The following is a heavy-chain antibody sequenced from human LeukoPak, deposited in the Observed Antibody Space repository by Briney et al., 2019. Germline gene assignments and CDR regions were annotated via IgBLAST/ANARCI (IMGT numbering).Heavy chain of an antibody. J-gene: IGHJ4*02. V-gene: IGHV1-2*02. CDR1: GYTFTGYY. CDR2: INPNSGGT. Sequence: ASVKVSCKASGYTFTGYYMHWVRQAPGQGLEWMGWINPNSGGTNYVQKFQGRVTMTRDTSITTAYMELTRLRSDDTAVYYCATRGFTSGWYEDYWGQGTLVTVSS. CDR3: ATRGFTSGWYEDY. D-gene: IGHD6-19*01.